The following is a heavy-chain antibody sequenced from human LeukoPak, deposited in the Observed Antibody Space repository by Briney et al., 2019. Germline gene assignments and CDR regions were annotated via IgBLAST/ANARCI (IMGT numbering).Heavy chain of an antibody. CDR1: GFTFSSYA. Sequence: PGGSLRLSCAASGFTFSSYAMSWVRQAPGKGLEWVPAISGSGGSTYYADSVKGRFTISRDNSKNTLYLQMNSLRAEDTAVYYCAKDFGRAIDYVWGSYRYPSLGYWGQGTLVTVSS. J-gene: IGHJ4*02. V-gene: IGHV3-23*01. D-gene: IGHD3-16*02. CDR2: ISGSGGST. CDR3: AKDFGRAIDYVWGSYRYPSLGY.